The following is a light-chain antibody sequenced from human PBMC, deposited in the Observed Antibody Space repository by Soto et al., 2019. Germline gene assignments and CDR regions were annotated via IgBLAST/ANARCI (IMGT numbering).Light chain of an antibody. Sequence: QSVLTQPPSASGSPGPSVTISCTGTSSDVGGYNSVSWYQQHPGKAPKIMIYEVSKRPSGVPDRFSGSKSGNTASLTVSGLQAEDEADYYCSSYAGSNNVFGTGTKLTVL. J-gene: IGLJ1*01. V-gene: IGLV2-8*01. CDR3: SSYAGSNNV. CDR2: EVS. CDR1: SSDVGGYNS.